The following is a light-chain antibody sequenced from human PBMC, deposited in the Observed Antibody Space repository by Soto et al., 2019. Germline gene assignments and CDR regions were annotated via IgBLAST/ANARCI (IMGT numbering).Light chain of an antibody. CDR3: AAWDDSLIVV. CDR2: SNN. J-gene: IGLJ2*01. V-gene: IGLV1-44*01. CDR1: RSNIGSYT. Sequence: QSVLTQSPSASGTPGQRVTISCSGSRSNIGSYTVNWYQHLPGTAPKLLMYSNNQRPSGVPDRFSGSKSGTSASLAITGLQSEDEAVYYCAAWDDSLIVVFGGGTKLTVL.